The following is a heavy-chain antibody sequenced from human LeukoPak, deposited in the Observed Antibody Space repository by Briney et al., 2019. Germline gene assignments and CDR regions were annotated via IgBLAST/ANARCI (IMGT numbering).Heavy chain of an antibody. CDR3: AREQLPYGSNWFDP. J-gene: IGHJ5*02. D-gene: IGHD6-13*01. Sequence: PSETLSLTCTVSGGSISSYYWSWIRQPPGKGLEWIGSIYYSGSTYYNPSLKSRVTISVDTSKNQFSLKLSSVTAADTAVYYCAREQLPYGSNWFDPWGQGTLVTVSS. CDR1: GGSISSYY. V-gene: IGHV4-59*05. CDR2: IYYSGST.